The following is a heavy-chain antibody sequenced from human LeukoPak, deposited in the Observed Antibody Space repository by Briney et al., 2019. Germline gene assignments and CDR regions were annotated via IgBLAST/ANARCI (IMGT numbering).Heavy chain of an antibody. CDR2: ISGSGGST. V-gene: IGHV3-23*01. D-gene: IGHD3-9*01. Sequence: PGGSLRLSCAASGFTFSSYVMSWVRQAPGKGLEWVSAISGSGGSTYYADSVKGRFTISRDNSKNTLYLQMNSLRAEDTAVYYCAKDRPLRYFDWLSEYFDYWGQGTLVTVSS. J-gene: IGHJ4*02. CDR1: GFTFSSYV. CDR3: AKDRPLRYFDWLSEYFDY.